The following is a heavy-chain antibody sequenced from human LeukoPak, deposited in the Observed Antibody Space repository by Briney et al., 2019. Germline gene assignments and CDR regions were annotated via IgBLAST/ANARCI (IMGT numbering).Heavy chain of an antibody. CDR2: INSDGSST. CDR3: ARDYGRSRDYGMDV. J-gene: IGHJ6*02. Sequence: GGSLRLSCAASGFTFSNFWMHWVRQAPGKGLVWVSRINSDGSSTSYADSVKGRFTISRDNAKNTLFLQMNSLRAEDTAMYYCARDYGRSRDYGMDVWGQGTTVTVSS. V-gene: IGHV3-74*01. D-gene: IGHD3-10*01. CDR1: GFTFSNFW.